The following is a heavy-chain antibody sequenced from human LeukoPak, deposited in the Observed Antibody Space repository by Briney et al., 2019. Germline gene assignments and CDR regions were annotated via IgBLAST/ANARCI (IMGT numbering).Heavy chain of an antibody. CDR1: GGSMSDFY. V-gene: IGHV4-59*01. CDR2: VYDSGTA. D-gene: IGHD2-2*01. CDR3: ARARSANYCSSTSCYLPKTYYFDY. J-gene: IGHJ4*02. Sequence: SETLSLTCTVSGGSMSDFYWSWIRQPPGRGLEYIGYVYDSGTADYNPSLKSRVTISVDTSKNQFSLRLSSVTAADTAVYYCARARSANYCSSTSCYLPKTYYFDYWGQGTLVTVSS.